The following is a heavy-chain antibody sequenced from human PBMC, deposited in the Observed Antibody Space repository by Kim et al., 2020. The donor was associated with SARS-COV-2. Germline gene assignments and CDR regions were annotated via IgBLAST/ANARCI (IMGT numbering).Heavy chain of an antibody. CDR1: GGSISSGGYY. CDR2: IYYSGST. CDR3: ASSSSTSPRGYYGMDV. V-gene: IGHV4-31*03. J-gene: IGHJ6*02. Sequence: SETLSLTCTVSGGSISSGGYYWSWIRQHPGKGLEWIGYIYYSGSTYYNPSLKSRVTISVDTSKNQFSLKLSSVTAADTAVYYCASSSSTSPRGYYGMDVWGQGTTVTVSS. D-gene: IGHD2-2*01.